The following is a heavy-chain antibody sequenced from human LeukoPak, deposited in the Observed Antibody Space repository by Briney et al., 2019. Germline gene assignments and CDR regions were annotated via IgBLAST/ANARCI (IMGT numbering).Heavy chain of an antibody. Sequence: GGSLRLSCAASGFTFSRYAMNWVRQAPGKELEWVSSISGSGGNTYYADSVKGRFTISRDNSKNALYLQMNSLRAEDTAIYYCAKALPERPFDFWGQGTLVTVSS. CDR3: AKALPERPFDF. CDR2: ISGSGGNT. V-gene: IGHV3-23*01. J-gene: IGHJ4*02. D-gene: IGHD6-25*01. CDR1: GFTFSRYA.